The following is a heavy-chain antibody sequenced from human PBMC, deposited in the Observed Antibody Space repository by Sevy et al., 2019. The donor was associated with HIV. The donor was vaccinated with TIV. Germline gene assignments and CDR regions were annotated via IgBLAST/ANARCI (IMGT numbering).Heavy chain of an antibody. J-gene: IGHJ6*02. CDR3: ARGGDSSGLSYHYFGMDV. CDR2: ISAYTADT. V-gene: IGHV1-18*01. CDR1: GYTFTSYA. Sequence: ASVKVSCKASGYTFTSYAISWVRQAPGQGLEWMGWISAYTADTNYAQNLQDRVTMTTDTSTNTAYMELRNLRSDDTALYYCARGGDSSGLSYHYFGMDVWGQGTTVTVSS. D-gene: IGHD3-22*01.